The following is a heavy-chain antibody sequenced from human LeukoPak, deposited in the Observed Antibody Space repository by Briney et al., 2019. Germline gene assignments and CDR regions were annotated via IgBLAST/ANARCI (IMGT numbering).Heavy chain of an antibody. D-gene: IGHD4-17*01. Sequence: PGGSLRLSCAASGYTFSSYAMSWVRQAPGKGLEWVSAISGSGGSTYYADSVKGWFTISRDNSKNTLYLQMNSLRAEDTAVYYCPKERNDYGDYVVNYNWFDPWGQGTLVTVSS. V-gene: IGHV3-23*01. J-gene: IGHJ5*02. CDR1: GYTFSSYA. CDR2: ISGSGGST. CDR3: PKERNDYGDYVVNYNWFDP.